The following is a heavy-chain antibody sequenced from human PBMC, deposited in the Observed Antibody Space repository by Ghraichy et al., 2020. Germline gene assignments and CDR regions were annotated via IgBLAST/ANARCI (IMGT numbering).Heavy chain of an antibody. V-gene: IGHV3-48*01. CDR3: ARDDIVVVPAAPLGAFDI. J-gene: IGHJ3*02. CDR1: GFTFSSYS. D-gene: IGHD2-2*01. Sequence: LSLTCAASGFTFSSYSMNWVRQAPGKGLEWVSYISSSSSTIYYADSVKGRFTISRDNAKNSLYLQMNSLRAEDTAVYYCARDDIVVVPAAPLGAFDIWGQGTMVTVSS. CDR2: ISSSSSTI.